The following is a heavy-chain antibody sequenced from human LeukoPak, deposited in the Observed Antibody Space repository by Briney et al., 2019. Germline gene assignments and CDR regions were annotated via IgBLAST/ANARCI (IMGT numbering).Heavy chain of an antibody. CDR3: AKAAVLMVYEG. CDR2: ISYDGSNK. J-gene: IGHJ4*02. Sequence: GGSLRLSCAASGFTFSSYGMHWVRQAPGKGLEWVAVISYDGSNKYYADSVKGRFTISRDNSKNTLYLQMNSLRAEDTAVYYCAKAAVLMVYEGWGQGTLVTVSS. D-gene: IGHD2-8*01. CDR1: GFTFSSYG. V-gene: IGHV3-30*18.